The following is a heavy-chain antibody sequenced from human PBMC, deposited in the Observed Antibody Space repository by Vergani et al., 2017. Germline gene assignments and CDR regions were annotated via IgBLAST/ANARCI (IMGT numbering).Heavy chain of an antibody. D-gene: IGHD2-8*01. CDR1: GYSFISYW. CDR3: ARRNGDRSFDY. J-gene: IGHJ4*02. V-gene: IGHV5-51*03. CDR2: IYPGDSDT. Sequence: EVQLVQSGAEVKKPGEYLKISCTGSGYSFISYWIGWVRQMPGKGLEWMGIIYPGDSDTTYSPAFQGQVTISADKSISTAYLQWSSLKASDTAIYYCARRNGDRSFDYWGQGTLVTVSS.